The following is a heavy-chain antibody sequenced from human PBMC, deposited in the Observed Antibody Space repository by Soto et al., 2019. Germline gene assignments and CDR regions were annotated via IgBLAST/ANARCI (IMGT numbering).Heavy chain of an antibody. CDR1: GGSISSSNW. Sequence: QVQLQESGPGLVKPSGTLSLTCAVSGGSISSSNWWSWVRQPPGKCLEGIGEIYYSGSTNYNPSLKSRVTISVDKSKNQFSLKLSSVTAADTAVYYCAGWFGQLPPNYNWFDPWGQGTLVTV. CDR2: IYYSGST. J-gene: IGHJ5*02. CDR3: AGWFGQLPPNYNWFDP. D-gene: IGHD3-10*01. V-gene: IGHV4-4*02.